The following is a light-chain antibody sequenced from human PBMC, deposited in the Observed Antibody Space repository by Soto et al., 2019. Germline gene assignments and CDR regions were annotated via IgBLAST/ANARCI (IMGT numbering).Light chain of an antibody. Sequence: QSVLTQPPSASGTPGQRVTISCSGSSSNIGSNFVYWYQQFPGTARKLLIYRNNQRPSGVPDRFSGSKSGTSASLAISGLPSEDEADYYCAAWDDSLSGGVFGGGTKLTVL. J-gene: IGLJ3*02. V-gene: IGLV1-47*01. CDR1: SSNIGSNF. CDR3: AAWDDSLSGGV. CDR2: RNN.